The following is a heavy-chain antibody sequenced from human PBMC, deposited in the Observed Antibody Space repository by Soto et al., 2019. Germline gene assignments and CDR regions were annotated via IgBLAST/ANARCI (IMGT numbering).Heavy chain of an antibody. D-gene: IGHD6-25*01. CDR1: GFTFSNYA. J-gene: IGHJ4*02. CDR3: ARAIGADFLDY. Sequence: GSLSLSCTASGFTFSNYAVGWVRMTTGIGVEWVYTMKDSGVNTFSGDSMKDRFTISRDNSKSTVYLELYTVRDEDTVIYYCARAIGADFLDYWGQGTLVTVPQ. V-gene: IGHV3-23*02. CDR2: MKDSGVNT.